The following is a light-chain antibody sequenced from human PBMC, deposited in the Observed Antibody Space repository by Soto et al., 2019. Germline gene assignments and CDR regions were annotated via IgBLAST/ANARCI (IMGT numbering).Light chain of an antibody. J-gene: IGKJ4*01. V-gene: IGKV1-39*01. Sequence: DIQMTQSPSSLSASVGDRVTITCRASQSINNYLNWYQQKPGKAPKLLIYSASSLQSGVPSRFSGSGSGTDFTLTIAGLQPEDSASYFCQQSITAPLTFGGGTEVEIK. CDR3: QQSITAPLT. CDR2: SAS. CDR1: QSINNY.